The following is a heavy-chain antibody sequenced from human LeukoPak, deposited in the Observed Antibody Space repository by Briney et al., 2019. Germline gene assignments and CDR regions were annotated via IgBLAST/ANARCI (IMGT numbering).Heavy chain of an antibody. CDR3: AKGGWLDC. CDR2: IRGSDGRT. V-gene: IGHV3-23*01. Sequence: GASLRLSCAASGFTFDTYGMTWVRQAPGKGLEWVSDIRGSDGRTYYTDSVRSRFTISKDNSKNTLYLQMNSRRAEDTAVYYCAKGGWLDCWVRGGMVSVSS. J-gene: IGHJ4*02. CDR1: GFTFDTYG.